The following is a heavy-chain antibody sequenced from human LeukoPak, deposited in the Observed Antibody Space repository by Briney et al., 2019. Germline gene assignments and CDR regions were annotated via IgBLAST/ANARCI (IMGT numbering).Heavy chain of an antibody. CDR1: GYSISSAFY. CDR3: ARGFRGDNFDY. V-gene: IGHV4-38-2*01. J-gene: IGHJ4*02. CDR2: IHYSGST. Sequence: PSETLSLTCAVSGYSISSAFYWGWIRQSPGKGLEWIGTIHYSGSTSYNPSLKSRVTISVDTSKNQFSLKLRSVTAADTAVYYCARGFRGDNFDYWGQGTLVTVSS. D-gene: IGHD7-27*01.